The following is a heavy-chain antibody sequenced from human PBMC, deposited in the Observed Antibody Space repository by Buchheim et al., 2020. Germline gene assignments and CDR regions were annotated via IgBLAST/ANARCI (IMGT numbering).Heavy chain of an antibody. CDR3: ARGVGDYGKENWFDP. CDR1: GGSISSGDYY. D-gene: IGHD4-17*01. V-gene: IGHV4-30-4*01. Sequence: QVQLQESGPGLVKPSETLSLPCTVSGGSISSGDYYWSWIRQPPGKGLEWIGYIYYSGSTYYNPSLKSRVTISVDTSKNQLSLKLSSVTAADTAVYYCARGVGDYGKENWFDPWGQGTL. J-gene: IGHJ5*02. CDR2: IYYSGST.